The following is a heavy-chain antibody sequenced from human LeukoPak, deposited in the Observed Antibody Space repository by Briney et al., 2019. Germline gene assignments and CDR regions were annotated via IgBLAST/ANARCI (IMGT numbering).Heavy chain of an antibody. CDR2: IDTDGWTT. Sequence: GGSLRLSRAGSGYTFSRYWMHWVRQAPGKGLVWVSRIDTDGWTTDYADSVKGRFTISRDNVQNTLYLQMNSLRAEDTAVYYCARDVAGAGSYWGQGTLVTVSS. CDR3: ARDVAGAGSY. D-gene: IGHD3-10*01. J-gene: IGHJ4*02. CDR1: GYTFSRYW. V-gene: IGHV3-74*01.